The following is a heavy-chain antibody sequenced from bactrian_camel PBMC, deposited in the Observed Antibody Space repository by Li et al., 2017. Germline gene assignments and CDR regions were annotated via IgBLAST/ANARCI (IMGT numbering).Heavy chain of an antibody. CDR2: AYSGGGGT. CDR3: AAYQPSGVGGVGCRRSSAEYKY. CDR1: GWTYGLYS. Sequence: HVQLVESGGGSVQAGGSLSLSCTGFGWTYGLYSMAWFRQVPGKEREGVASAYSGGGGTYYADFVKGRFTISLANGASTVLLQMNDLKPEDTATYYCAAYQPSGVGGVGCRRSSAEYKYWGQGTQVTVS. V-gene: IGHV3-3*01. D-gene: IGHD3*01. J-gene: IGHJ4*01.